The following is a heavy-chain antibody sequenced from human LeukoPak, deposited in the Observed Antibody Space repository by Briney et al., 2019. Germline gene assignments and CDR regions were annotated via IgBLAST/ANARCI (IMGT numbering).Heavy chain of an antibody. D-gene: IGHD3-22*01. Sequence: ASVKVSCKASGYTFTSYGISWVRQAPGQGLEWMGWISAYNGNTNYAQKLQGRVTMTTDTSTSTAYMELSSLRSEDTAVYYCASKVGYYYDSSGYYPLDYWGQGTLVTVSS. CDR1: GYTFTSYG. J-gene: IGHJ4*02. CDR2: ISAYNGNT. V-gene: IGHV1-18*01. CDR3: ASKVGYYYDSSGYYPLDY.